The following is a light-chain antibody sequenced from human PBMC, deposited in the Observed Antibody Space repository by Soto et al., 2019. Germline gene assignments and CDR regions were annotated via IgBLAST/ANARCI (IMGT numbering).Light chain of an antibody. CDR1: QRISKW. CDR3: QQYQNLWT. J-gene: IGKJ1*01. Sequence: DIQMTQSPSTVSASVGDRVTITCRASQRISKWLAWFQQKPGKAPKLLIYDASTLESGVPSRFSGRGSETEFTLTISGLQSEDFALYYCQQYQNLWTFGQGTKVDIK. CDR2: DAS. V-gene: IGKV1-5*01.